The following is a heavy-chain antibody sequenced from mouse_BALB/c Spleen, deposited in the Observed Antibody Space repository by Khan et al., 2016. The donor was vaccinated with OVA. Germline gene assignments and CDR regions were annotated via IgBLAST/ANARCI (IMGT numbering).Heavy chain of an antibody. V-gene: IGHV9-3-1*01. Sequence: QVQLKQSGPELKKPGETVKISCKASGYTFTNYGMNLVKQSPGKALKWIGWINTYTGEPTYADDFKGRFAFSLETSASTSYLQINNLKNEDTATYFCARPPYFTYTLDHWGQGTSVTVSS. CDR1: GYTFTNYG. D-gene: IGHD2-10*01. CDR2: INTYTGEP. J-gene: IGHJ4*01. CDR3: ARPPYFTYTLDH.